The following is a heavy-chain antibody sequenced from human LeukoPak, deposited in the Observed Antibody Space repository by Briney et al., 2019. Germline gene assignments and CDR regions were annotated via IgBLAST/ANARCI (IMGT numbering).Heavy chain of an antibody. D-gene: IGHD1-1*01. J-gene: IGHJ5*02. Sequence: PSETLSLTCTVSGGSISSGSYYWSWIRQPAGKGLEWIGRIYTSGSTNYNPSLKSRVTMSVDTSKNQFSLKLSSVTAADTAVYYCARDLLNWNEGDWFDPWGQGTLVTVSS. CDR2: IYTSGST. CDR1: GGSISSGSYY. V-gene: IGHV4-61*02. CDR3: ARDLLNWNEGDWFDP.